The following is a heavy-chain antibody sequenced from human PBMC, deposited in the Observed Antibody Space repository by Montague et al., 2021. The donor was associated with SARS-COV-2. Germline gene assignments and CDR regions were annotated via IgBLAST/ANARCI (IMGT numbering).Heavy chain of an antibody. CDR2: IDDSGTN. CDR1: GGSLSTYY. J-gene: IGHJ6*02. CDR3: ARNAYNHYGLDV. Sequence: SETLSLTCSVSGGSLSTYYWSWIRQHPGKGLEWIGYIDDSGTNRXXPSLRIRAPISLDLSKNQFSLELNAVTAADTAVYYCARNAYNHYGLDVWGQGTTVTVSS. V-gene: IGHV4-59*08.